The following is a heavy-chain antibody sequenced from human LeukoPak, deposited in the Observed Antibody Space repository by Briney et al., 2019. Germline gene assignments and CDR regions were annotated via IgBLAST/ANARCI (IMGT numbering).Heavy chain of an antibody. CDR1: GFIFSSYS. CDR3: ARGQYGMDV. CDR2: ISSSSTSK. Sequence: GGSLRLSCAVSGFIFSSYSMNWVRQAPGKGLEWVSHISSSSTSKYYADSVKGRVTISRDNAKNSLYLQMNSLRAEDTAVYYCARGQYGMDVWGQGTTVTVSS. V-gene: IGHV3-48*04. J-gene: IGHJ6*02.